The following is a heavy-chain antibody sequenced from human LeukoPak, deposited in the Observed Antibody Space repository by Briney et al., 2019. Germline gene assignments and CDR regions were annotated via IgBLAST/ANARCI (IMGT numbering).Heavy chain of an antibody. D-gene: IGHD3-22*01. Sequence: GGSLRLSCAASGFTVSNKYMTWARQAPGKGLEWVSLIYSDGRTYYADSVKGRCTISRDGSKNTLYLQMNSLRVEDTAVYYCARGLFLSGYLDAFDIWGQGTVVTVSS. CDR3: ARGLFLSGYLDAFDI. CDR1: GFTVSNKY. CDR2: IYSDGRT. J-gene: IGHJ3*02. V-gene: IGHV3-53*01.